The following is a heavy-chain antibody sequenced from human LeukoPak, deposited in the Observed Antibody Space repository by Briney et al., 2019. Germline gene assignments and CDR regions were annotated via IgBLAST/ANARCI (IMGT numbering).Heavy chain of an antibody. Sequence: SETLSLTCTVSGGSISSGSYYWSWIRQPAGKGLEWIGRIYTSESTNYNPSLKSRVTISVDTSKNQFSLKLSSVTAADTAVYYCARQRYLGYFDYWGQGTLVTVSS. D-gene: IGHD3-9*01. CDR3: ARQRYLGYFDY. CDR1: GGSISSGSYY. CDR2: IYTSEST. V-gene: IGHV4-61*02. J-gene: IGHJ4*02.